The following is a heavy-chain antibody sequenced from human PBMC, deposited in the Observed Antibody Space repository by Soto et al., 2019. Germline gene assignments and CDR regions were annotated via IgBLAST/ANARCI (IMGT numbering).Heavy chain of an antibody. CDR2: ISSDGSDE. J-gene: IGHJ4*02. CDR3: AQEAPGGWHFFDT. Sequence: QVNLEESGGGVVQPGKSLRLSCAASAFSFSSYGMHWVRQAPGRGLAWVAFISSDGSDEYYEDSVKGRFTISRDNSKNTLYLQMNSLRTEDTALYYCAQEAPGGWHFFDTWGQGTLVTVSS. D-gene: IGHD6-19*01. CDR1: AFSFSSYG. V-gene: IGHV3-30*18.